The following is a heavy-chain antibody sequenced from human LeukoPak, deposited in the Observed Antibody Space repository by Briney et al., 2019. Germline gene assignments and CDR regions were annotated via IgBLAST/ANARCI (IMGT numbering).Heavy chain of an antibody. Sequence: SETLSLTCAVYGGSFSGYYWSWLRQPPGKGLEWVGEINHSGSTYYNPSLKSRVTISVETSKNQFSLKLSSVTAADTAVYYCARTRYYYNSRSYGAPYYFDYWGQGTLVTVSS. CDR2: INHSGST. V-gene: IGHV4-34*01. CDR1: GGSFSGYY. J-gene: IGHJ4*02. D-gene: IGHD3-10*01. CDR3: ARTRYYYNSRSYGAPYYFDY.